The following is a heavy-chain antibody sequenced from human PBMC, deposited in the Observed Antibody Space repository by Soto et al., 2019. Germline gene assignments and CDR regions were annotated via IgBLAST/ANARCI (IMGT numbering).Heavy chain of an antibody. V-gene: IGHV3-64D*06. CDR2: VSTNGGTS. Sequence: GSLRLSCSASGFTFSIYAMHWVRQAPGKGLEYVSAVSTNGGTSCYADSVKGRFTISRDNSRNTLYLQMNSLRPEDTAVYYCVKDRAPRDGYKTQPGYWGLGTLVTVSS. J-gene: IGHJ4*02. D-gene: IGHD5-12*01. CDR1: GFTFSIYA. CDR3: VKDRAPRDGYKTQPGY.